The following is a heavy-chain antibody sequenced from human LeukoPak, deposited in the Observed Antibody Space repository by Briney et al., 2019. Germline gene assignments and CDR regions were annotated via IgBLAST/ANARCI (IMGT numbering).Heavy chain of an antibody. CDR3: ARDNSFDY. CDR2: SGGST. Sequence: SGGSTYYADSVKGRFTISRDNSKNTLYLQMNSLRAEDTAVYYCARDNSFDYWGQGTLVTVPS. V-gene: IGHV3-53*01. J-gene: IGHJ4*02.